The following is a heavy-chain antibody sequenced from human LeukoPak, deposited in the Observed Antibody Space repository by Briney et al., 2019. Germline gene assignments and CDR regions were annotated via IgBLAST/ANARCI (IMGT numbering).Heavy chain of an antibody. CDR3: ARDNYDILTGGRYFDY. D-gene: IGHD3-9*01. V-gene: IGHV3-33*01. CDR1: GFSFSSYG. CDR2: IWYDGRNK. J-gene: IGHJ4*02. Sequence: GGSLRLSCAASGFSFSSYGMHWGPQAPGKGLECVAVIWYDGRNKYYADSVKGRFTISRDNSKNTLFLQMNSLRAEDTAVYYCARDNYDILTGGRYFDYWGQGTLVTVSS.